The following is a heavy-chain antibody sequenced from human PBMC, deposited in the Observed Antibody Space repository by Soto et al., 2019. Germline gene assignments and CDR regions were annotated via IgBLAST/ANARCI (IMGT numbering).Heavy chain of an antibody. J-gene: IGHJ4*02. CDR2: INAGNGNT. V-gene: IGHV1-3*01. Sequence: QVQLVQSGAEVKKPGASVKVSCKASGYTFTSYAMHWVRQAPGQRLERMGWINAGNGNTKYSQKFQSRVTITRDTSASTAYMELRSIRSEDTAVYYCARDMGFGLSDYWGQGTLVTVSS. CDR1: GYTFTSYA. D-gene: IGHD3-10*01. CDR3: ARDMGFGLSDY.